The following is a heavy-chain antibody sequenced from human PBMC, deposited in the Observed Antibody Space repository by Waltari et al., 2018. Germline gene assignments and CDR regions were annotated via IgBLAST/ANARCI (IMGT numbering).Heavy chain of an antibody. J-gene: IGHJ4*02. CDR2: ISGSGGST. Sequence: EVQLLESGGGLVQPGGSLRLSCAASGFTFSSYAMSWVRQAPGKGLEWVSAISGSGGSTYYADSVKGRFTISRDNAKNTLYLQMNSLRAEDTAVYYCAKIKRITMIVVVIRYFDYWGQGTLVTVSS. CDR3: AKIKRITMIVVVIRYFDY. V-gene: IGHV3-23*01. D-gene: IGHD3-22*01. CDR1: GFTFSSYA.